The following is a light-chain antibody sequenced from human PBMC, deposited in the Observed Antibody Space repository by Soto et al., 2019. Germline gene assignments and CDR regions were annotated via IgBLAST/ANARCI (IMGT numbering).Light chain of an antibody. CDR2: GAS. Sequence: IQLTQSPSSLSASLGDRVTITCRASQDIRSFLAWYQQKPGKAPKLLIYGASTLQSGVPSRFSGSGSGTDFTLTISSLQPEDSATYYCQQLQSYILSFGGGTKVDIK. J-gene: IGKJ4*01. V-gene: IGKV1-9*01. CDR3: QQLQSYILS. CDR1: QDIRSF.